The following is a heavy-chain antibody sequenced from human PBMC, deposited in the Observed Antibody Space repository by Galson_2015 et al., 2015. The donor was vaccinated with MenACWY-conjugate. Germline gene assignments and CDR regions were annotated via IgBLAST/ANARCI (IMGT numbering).Heavy chain of an antibody. CDR1: GYTFTTYY. D-gene: IGHD1-26*01. CDR2: INASSDST. J-gene: IGHJ6*01. CDR3: ARAREISTPYYLVRTDV. V-gene: IGHV1-46*01. Sequence: SVKVSCKASGYTFTTYYIHWVRQAPGQRLEWMGRINASSDSTKYSQKFQGRVSITTDPSTSTVYMELSSLRSEDTAVYYCARAREISTPYYLVRTDVGRRATALTVSS.